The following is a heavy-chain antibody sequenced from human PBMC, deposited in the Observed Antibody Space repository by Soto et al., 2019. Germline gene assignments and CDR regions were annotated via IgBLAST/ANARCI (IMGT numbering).Heavy chain of an antibody. J-gene: IGHJ6*02. CDR3: ASDPLLWFWPLGEGYYSYGMDV. V-gene: IGHV4-59*01. CDR2: IYHSGRA. D-gene: IGHD3-10*01. CDR1: GGSISSDY. Sequence: QVQLQESGPGLVKPSETLSLTCTVSGGSISSDYWCWIRQPPAKGLEWIGHIYHSGRANYNPFLKSRVTISVDTSKNHCSMKLSSVTAADAAVYFCASDPLLWFWPLGEGYYSYGMDVWGQGTTVTVSS.